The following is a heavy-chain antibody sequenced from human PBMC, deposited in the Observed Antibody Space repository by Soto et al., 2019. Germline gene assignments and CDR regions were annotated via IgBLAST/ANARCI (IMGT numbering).Heavy chain of an antibody. CDR3: ARGYYDSSAYSTGY. CDR2: INSDGSRT. V-gene: IGHV3-74*01. Sequence: EVQLVESGGGLVQPGGSLRLPCAASGFTFNRYWMHWVRQAPGKGLVWVSRINSDGSRTTYADSVKGRFTISRDNAKNTLYLQMNSLRAEDTAVYYCARGYYDSSAYSTGYWGQGTLVTVSS. CDR1: GFTFNRYW. J-gene: IGHJ4*02. D-gene: IGHD3-22*01.